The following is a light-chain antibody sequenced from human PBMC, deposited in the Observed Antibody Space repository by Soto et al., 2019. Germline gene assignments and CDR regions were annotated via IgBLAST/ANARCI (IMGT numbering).Light chain of an antibody. J-gene: IGKJ1*01. Sequence: DIQMTQSPSAMSASVGDRVTITCRASQGISNYLAWFQQKPGKVPKRLIYAASNLQSGLLSRFSGSGSGTEFSLTIGRLQPEEFATYYCLQHNSYPRTFGQGTKVDIK. CDR1: QGISNY. CDR2: AAS. V-gene: IGKV1-17*03. CDR3: LQHNSYPRT.